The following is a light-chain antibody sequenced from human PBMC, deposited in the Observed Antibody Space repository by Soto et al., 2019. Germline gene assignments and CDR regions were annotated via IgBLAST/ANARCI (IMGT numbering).Light chain of an antibody. J-gene: IGKJ1*01. CDR3: QQCGSSPWT. V-gene: IGKV3-20*01. Sequence: EIELTQSPATLSLSPGDRATLSCRASQSVSSSYLAWYQQQPGQAPRLLIYGASTRATGIPARFSGSGSGTDFTLTISRLEPEDFAVYYCQQCGSSPWTFGQGTKVEIK. CDR1: QSVSSSY. CDR2: GAS.